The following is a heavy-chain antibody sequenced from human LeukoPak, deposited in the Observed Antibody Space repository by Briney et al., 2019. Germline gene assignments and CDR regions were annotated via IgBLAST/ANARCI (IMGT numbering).Heavy chain of an antibody. CDR3: AGPPTGIGGY. D-gene: IGHD1-1*01. J-gene: IGHJ4*02. CDR1: GGSISSNY. CDR2: IYTSGST. Sequence: SETLSLTCTVPGGSISSNYWSWIRQPAGKGLEWIGRIYTSGSTNYNPSLKSRVTISVDKSKNQVSLKLSSVTAADTAVYYCAGPPTGIGGYWGQGTLVTVSS. V-gene: IGHV4-4*07.